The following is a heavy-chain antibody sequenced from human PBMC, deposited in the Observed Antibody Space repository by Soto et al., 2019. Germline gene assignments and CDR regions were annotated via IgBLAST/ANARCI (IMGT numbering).Heavy chain of an antibody. CDR1: GGTFSSYA. D-gene: IGHD3-22*01. Sequence: SVKVSCKASGGTFSSYAISWVRQAPGQGLEWMGGIIPIFGTANYAQKFQGRVTITADESTSTAYMELSSLRSEDTAVYYCAREYYYDSSGPANAFDIWGQGTMVTVSS. V-gene: IGHV1-69*13. CDR3: AREYYYDSSGPANAFDI. J-gene: IGHJ3*02. CDR2: IIPIFGTA.